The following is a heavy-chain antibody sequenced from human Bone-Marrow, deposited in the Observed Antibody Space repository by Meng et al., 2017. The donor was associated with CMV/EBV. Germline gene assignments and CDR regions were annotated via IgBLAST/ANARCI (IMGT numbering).Heavy chain of an antibody. J-gene: IGHJ6*01. Sequence: GESLKISCAASGFTFDDYGMSWVRQAPGKGLEWVSGINWNGGSTGYADSVKGRFTISRDNAKTSLYLQMNSLRAEDTALYYCARGSGGYYYYGMDVWGQGATVNVSS. D-gene: IGHD3-3*01. CDR1: GFTFDDYG. CDR2: INWNGGST. CDR3: ARGSGGYYYYGMDV. V-gene: IGHV3-20*04.